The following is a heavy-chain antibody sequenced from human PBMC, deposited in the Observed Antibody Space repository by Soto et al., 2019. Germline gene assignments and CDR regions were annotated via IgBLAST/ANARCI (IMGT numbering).Heavy chain of an antibody. J-gene: IGHJ4*02. D-gene: IGHD1-26*01. Sequence: QVQLQESGPGLVKPSQTLSLTCTVSGGSISSGDYYWSWIRQPPGKGLEWIGYIYYSGSTYYNPSLKSXDTXSXATSKNQFSLKLSSVTAADTAVYYCARGVSGYYFDYWGQGTLVTVSS. CDR1: GGSISSGDYY. CDR2: IYYSGST. CDR3: ARGVSGYYFDY. V-gene: IGHV4-30-4*01.